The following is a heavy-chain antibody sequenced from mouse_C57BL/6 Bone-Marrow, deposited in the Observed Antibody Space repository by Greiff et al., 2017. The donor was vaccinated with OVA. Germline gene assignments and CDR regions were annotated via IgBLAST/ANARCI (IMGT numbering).Heavy chain of an antibody. Sequence: EVQRVESGGGLVKPGGSLKLSCAASGFTFSDYGMHWVRQAPEKGLEWVAYISRGSSTIYYADTVKGRFTISRDNAKNTLFLQMTSLRSEDTAMYYCARSDYDYVDYWGQGTTLTVSS. V-gene: IGHV5-17*01. CDR2: ISRGSSTI. CDR1: GFTFSDYG. CDR3: ARSDYDYVDY. D-gene: IGHD2-4*01. J-gene: IGHJ2*01.